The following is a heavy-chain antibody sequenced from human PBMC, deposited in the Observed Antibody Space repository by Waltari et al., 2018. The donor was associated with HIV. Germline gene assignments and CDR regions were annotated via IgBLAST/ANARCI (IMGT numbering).Heavy chain of an antibody. CDR2: ISGSGQTT. D-gene: IGHD2-15*01. Sequence: VQLLESGGGLVQPGGSLRLSCAASGFSFRDYALGWVRQAPGKGLQCVSTISGSGQTTYYADSVEGRFTISRDDSQNTLYLQMHSVRGEDTAVYFCAKDVSVATRTGFDSWGQGTLVTVSS. V-gene: IGHV3-23*01. CDR1: GFSFRDYA. CDR3: AKDVSVATRTGFDS. J-gene: IGHJ4*02.